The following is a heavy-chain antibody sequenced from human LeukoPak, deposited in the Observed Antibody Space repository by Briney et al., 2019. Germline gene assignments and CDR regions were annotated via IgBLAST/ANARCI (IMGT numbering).Heavy chain of an antibody. V-gene: IGHV3-30*02. CDR1: GFTFSNFD. CDR2: IQYSGSKK. J-gene: IGHJ4*02. Sequence: GGSLRLSCAAPGFTFSNFDMHWVRQAPGKGLEWVAFIQYSGSKKYYVDSVEGRFTISRDNSKNTLYVQMNSLRTEDTAVYYCAKGGRHGHSSYERGYFDFWGQGTLVTVSP. CDR3: AKGGRHGHSSYERGYFDF. D-gene: IGHD2-15*01.